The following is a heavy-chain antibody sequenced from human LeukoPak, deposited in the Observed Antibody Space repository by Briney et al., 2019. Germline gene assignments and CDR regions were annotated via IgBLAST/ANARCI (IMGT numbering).Heavy chain of an antibody. Sequence: PGRSLRLSCAASGFTFSNYGMHWVRQAPGKGLECVALISSDGRNKYYTDSVKGRFTISRDTSKNTLYLQMNSLRAEDTSMYYCAKELRGGVFPDYWGQGTLVTVSS. D-gene: IGHD6-13*01. CDR1: GFTFSNYG. J-gene: IGHJ4*02. CDR2: ISSDGRNK. CDR3: AKELRGGVFPDY. V-gene: IGHV3-30*18.